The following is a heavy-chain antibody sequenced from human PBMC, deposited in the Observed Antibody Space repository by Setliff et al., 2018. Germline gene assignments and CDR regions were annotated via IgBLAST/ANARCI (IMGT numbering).Heavy chain of an antibody. V-gene: IGHV1-3*01. D-gene: IGHD1-26*01. J-gene: IGHJ3*02. Sequence: ASVKDSCKASGYIFTSNAIHWVRQAPGQRLEWMGWISAAGGDAKYSQKFQDRVTITRDTSATTAYIGLSSLRSEDTAVYYCARARGSGARAFDIWGQGTMVTVSS. CDR1: GYIFTSNA. CDR2: ISAAGGDA. CDR3: ARARGSGARAFDI.